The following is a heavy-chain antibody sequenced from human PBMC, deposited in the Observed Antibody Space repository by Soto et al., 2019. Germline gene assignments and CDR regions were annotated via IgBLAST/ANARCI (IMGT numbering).Heavy chain of an antibody. D-gene: IGHD2-21*01. CDR1: GGSLSDYF. V-gene: IGHV4-34*01. Sequence: SETLSLTCVVSGGSLSDYFWSWIRQPPVMALEWIGEINHLGSINYNPSHKSRVTMSVDTSKNQFSLTLNSVTAADTATYYCARGGISHWAYFYYMDVWDRGTTVTVSS. CDR2: INHLGSI. J-gene: IGHJ6*03. CDR3: ARGGISHWAYFYYMDV.